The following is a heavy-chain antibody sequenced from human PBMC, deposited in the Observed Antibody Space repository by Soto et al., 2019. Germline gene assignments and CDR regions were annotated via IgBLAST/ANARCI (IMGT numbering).Heavy chain of an antibody. CDR3: ARGSAWSIAAAGSLHY. J-gene: IGHJ4*01. V-gene: IGHV3-30-3*01. CDR2: VSYDGSNQ. D-gene: IGHD6-13*01. Sequence: QVQLVESGGGVVQPGRSLRLSCAASGFTFSTYVMHWVRQAPGKGLEWVGVVSYDGSNQHYADSVKGRITIPRDNSKNTLSLQMNSLRPEDTAVYYCARGSAWSIAAAGSLHYWGQGTLVTVSS. CDR1: GFTFSTYV.